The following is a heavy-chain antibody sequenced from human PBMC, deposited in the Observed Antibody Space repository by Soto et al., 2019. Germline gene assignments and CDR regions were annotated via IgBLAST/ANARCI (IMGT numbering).Heavy chain of an antibody. J-gene: IGHJ4*02. CDR3: TRDIGGKGEY. CDR2: IDEYGSTI. CDR1: GFTFSSYW. V-gene: IGHV3-74*01. D-gene: IGHD3-16*01. Sequence: GGSLRLSCAASGFTFSSYWMHWVRQVPGKGLLWVSRIDEYGSTINYADSVKGRFTISRDNARNTLYLEMNSLRAEDTALYYCTRDIGGKGEYWGPGTRVTVSS.